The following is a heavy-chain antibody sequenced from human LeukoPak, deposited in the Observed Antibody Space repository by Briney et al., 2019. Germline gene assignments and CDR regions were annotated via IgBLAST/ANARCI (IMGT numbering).Heavy chain of an antibody. CDR1: GFTFSSYS. Sequence: GGSLRLSCAASGFTFSSYSMNWVRQAPGKGLEWVSSISSSSSYIYYADSVKGRFTISRDNAKNSLYLQMNSLRAEDTAVYYCARDRVAARPNWFDSWGQGTLVTVSS. D-gene: IGHD6-6*01. CDR2: ISSSSSYI. V-gene: IGHV3-21*01. CDR3: ARDRVAARPNWFDS. J-gene: IGHJ5*01.